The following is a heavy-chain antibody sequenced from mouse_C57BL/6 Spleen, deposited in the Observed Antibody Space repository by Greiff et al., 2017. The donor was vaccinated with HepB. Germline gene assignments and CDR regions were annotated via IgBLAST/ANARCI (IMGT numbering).Heavy chain of an antibody. J-gene: IGHJ2*01. Sequence: QVQLQHSGPELVKPGASVKISCKASGYAFSSSWMNWVKQRPGKGLEWIGRIYPGDGDTNYNGKFKGKATLTADKSSSTAYMQLSSLTSEDSAVYFCARSWSSSFDYWGQGTTLTVSS. CDR3: ARSWSSSFDY. D-gene: IGHD1-1*01. CDR2: IYPGDGDT. CDR1: GYAFSSSW. V-gene: IGHV1-82*01.